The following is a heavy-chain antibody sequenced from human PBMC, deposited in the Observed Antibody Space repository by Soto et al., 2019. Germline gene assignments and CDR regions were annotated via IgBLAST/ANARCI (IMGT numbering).Heavy chain of an antibody. V-gene: IGHV1-8*01. J-gene: IGHJ4*02. D-gene: IGHD3-22*01. Sequence: ASVKVSCKASGYTFTSYDINWVRQATGQGLEWMGWMNPNSGNTGYAQKFQGRVTMTRDTSTSTVYMELSSLRSEDTAVYYCARGRNYYDSSGYYWVPLFDYWGQGTLVTVSS. CDR3: ARGRNYYDSSGYYWVPLFDY. CDR1: GYTFTSYD. CDR2: MNPNSGNT.